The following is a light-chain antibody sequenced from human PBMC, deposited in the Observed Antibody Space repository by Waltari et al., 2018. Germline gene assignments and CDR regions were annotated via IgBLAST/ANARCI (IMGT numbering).Light chain of an antibody. CDR2: KAS. Sequence: DVQMTQSPSFLSASVGDGVTITCRASQTISGRLAWYQQKPGAPPKLLIYKASNLDGGVPSRFSGSDSGAEFTLTISSLQPDDFATYYCQQYNEFPWTFGQGTKVDIK. V-gene: IGKV1-5*03. J-gene: IGKJ1*01. CDR1: QTISGR. CDR3: QQYNEFPWT.